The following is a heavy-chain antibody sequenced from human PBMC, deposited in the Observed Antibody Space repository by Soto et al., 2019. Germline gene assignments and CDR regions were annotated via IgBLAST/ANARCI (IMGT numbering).Heavy chain of an antibody. V-gene: IGHV4-34*01. CDR3: ARGLPLWFGELSGNYYGMDV. J-gene: IGHJ6*02. CDR2: INHSGST. CDR1: GGSFSGYY. D-gene: IGHD3-10*01. Sequence: SETLSLTCAVYGGSFSGYYWSWIRQPPGKGLEWIGEINHSGSTNYNPSLQSRVTISVDTSKNQFSLKLSSVTAADTAVYYCARGLPLWFGELSGNYYGMDVWGQGTTVTVSS.